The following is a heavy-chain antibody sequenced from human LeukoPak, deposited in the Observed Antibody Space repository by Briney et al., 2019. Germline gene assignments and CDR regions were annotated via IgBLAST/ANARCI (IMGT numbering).Heavy chain of an antibody. V-gene: IGHV4-59*01. CDR2: IYYSGST. J-gene: IGHJ5*02. CDR1: GGSIRSYY. Sequence: SETLSLTCSVSGGSIRSYYWSWIRQPPGKGLEWIGYIYYSGSTNYNPSLKSRVTISVDTSKNQFSLKLSSVTAADTAVYYCARGGAPITTNNWFDPWGQGTLVTVSS. CDR3: ARGGAPITTNNWFDP. D-gene: IGHD3-3*01.